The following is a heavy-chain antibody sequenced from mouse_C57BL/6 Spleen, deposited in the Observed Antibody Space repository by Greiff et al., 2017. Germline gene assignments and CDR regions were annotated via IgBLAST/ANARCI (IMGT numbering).Heavy chain of an antibody. CDR2: IDPETGGT. D-gene: IGHD2-3*01. Sequence: QVQLKQSGAELVRPGASVTLSCKASGYTFTDYEMHWVKQTPVHGLEWIGAIDPETGGTAYNQKFKGKAILTADKSSSTAYMELRSLTSEDSAVYYCARGGSIAMDYWGQGTSVTVSS. CDR3: ARGGSIAMDY. V-gene: IGHV1-15*01. J-gene: IGHJ4*01. CDR1: GYTFTDYE.